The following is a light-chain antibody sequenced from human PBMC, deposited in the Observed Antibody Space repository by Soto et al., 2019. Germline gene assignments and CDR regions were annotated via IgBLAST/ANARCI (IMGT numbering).Light chain of an antibody. CDR3: AAWDDSLNGVV. Sequence: QSVLTQPPSASGTPGQRVTISRSGSSSNIGSNTVNWYQHLPGTAPKLLMYNSNQRPSGVPDRFSGSKSGTSASLAISGLQSEDGADYYCAAWDDSLNGVVFGGGTKLTVL. V-gene: IGLV1-44*01. J-gene: IGLJ2*01. CDR2: NSN. CDR1: SSNIGSNT.